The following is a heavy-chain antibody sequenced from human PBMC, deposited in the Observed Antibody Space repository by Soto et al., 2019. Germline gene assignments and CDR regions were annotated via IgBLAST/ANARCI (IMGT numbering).Heavy chain of an antibody. CDR2: VYYTGNT. D-gene: IGHD1-1*01. CDR1: GDSISNSNYY. J-gene: IGHJ4*02. Sequence: SETLSLTCTVSGDSISNSNYYWGWIRQPPGKGLEWIGSVYYTGNTYYNPSLRSRVTISVDTSKSQFSLKLSSVTAADTAVYYCASPGVIEPDTGHWGQGTLVTVSS. CDR3: ASPGVIEPDTGH. V-gene: IGHV4-39*01.